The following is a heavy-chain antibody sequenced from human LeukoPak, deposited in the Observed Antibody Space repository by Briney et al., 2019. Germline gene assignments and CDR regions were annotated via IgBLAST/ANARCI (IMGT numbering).Heavy chain of an antibody. V-gene: IGHV1-69*13. Sequence: GASVKVSCKASGGTFSGHSFNWVRQAPGQGLEWLGGIIPMSSTTKYAQNFQGRVTITADESTSTAFMELSSLRPEDTALYYCARPRTYYDSWSGYPPFDYWGQGTLVTVSS. D-gene: IGHD3-3*01. CDR3: ARPRTYYDSWSGYPPFDY. CDR1: GGTFSGHS. J-gene: IGHJ4*02. CDR2: IIPMSSTT.